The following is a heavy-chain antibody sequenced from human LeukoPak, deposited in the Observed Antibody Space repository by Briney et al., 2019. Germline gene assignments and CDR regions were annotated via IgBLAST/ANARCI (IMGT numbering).Heavy chain of an antibody. Sequence: SGPTLVNPTQTLTLTCTFSGFSLSTSGVGVGWIRQPPGKALEWLALIYRNDDKRYSPSLKSRLTITKDTSKNQVVLTMTNMDPVDTATYYCARRRGPTDEFDYWGQGTLVTVSS. J-gene: IGHJ4*02. CDR1: GFSLSTSGVG. V-gene: IGHV2-5*01. CDR2: IYRNDDK. D-gene: IGHD4-17*01. CDR3: ARRRGPTDEFDY.